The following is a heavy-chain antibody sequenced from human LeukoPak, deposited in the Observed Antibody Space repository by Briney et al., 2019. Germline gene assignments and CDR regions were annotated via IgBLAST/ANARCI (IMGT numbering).Heavy chain of an antibody. CDR2: ISGSGGST. D-gene: IGHD1-26*01. J-gene: IGHJ6*02. V-gene: IGHV3-23*01. Sequence: PGGSLRLSGAASGFTFSSYAMSWVRQAPGKGLEWVSAISGSGGSTYYADSVKGRFTISRDNSKNTLYLQMNSLRAEDTAVYYCAKEGGYLNYYYYYGMDVWGQGTTVTVSS. CDR1: GFTFSSYA. CDR3: AKEGGYLNYYYYYGMDV.